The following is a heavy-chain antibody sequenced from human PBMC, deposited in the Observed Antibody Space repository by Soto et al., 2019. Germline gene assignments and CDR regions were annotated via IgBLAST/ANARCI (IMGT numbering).Heavy chain of an antibody. V-gene: IGHV3-30*18. Sequence: GGSLRLSCAASGFTFSSYGMHWVRQAPGKGLEWVAVISYDGSNKYYADSVKGRFTISRDNSKNTLYLQMNSLRAEDTAVYYCAKVRVSPWYGMDVWGQGTTVTVSS. J-gene: IGHJ6*02. CDR1: GFTFSSYG. D-gene: IGHD3-10*01. CDR3: AKVRVSPWYGMDV. CDR2: ISYDGSNK.